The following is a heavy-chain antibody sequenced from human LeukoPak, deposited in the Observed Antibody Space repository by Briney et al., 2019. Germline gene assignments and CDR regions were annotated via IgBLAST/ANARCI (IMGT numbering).Heavy chain of an antibody. V-gene: IGHV3-20*04. CDR2: INWNGGST. CDR1: GFTFDDYG. J-gene: IGHJ5*02. CDR3: ARANYYDSNGYPVPFDP. Sequence: GGSLRLSCAASGFTFDDYGMSWVRQAPGKGLEWVSGINWNGGSTGYADSVKGRFTISRDNAKNSLYLQMNSLRAEDTALYYCARANYYDSNGYPVPFDPWGQGTLVTVSS. D-gene: IGHD3-22*01.